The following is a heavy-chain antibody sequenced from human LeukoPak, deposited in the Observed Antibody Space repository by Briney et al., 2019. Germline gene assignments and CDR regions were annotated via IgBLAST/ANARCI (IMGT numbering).Heavy chain of an antibody. J-gene: IGHJ4*02. CDR3: AGAFLGY. V-gene: IGHV3-30*03. D-gene: IGHD3-16*01. CDR2: ISYDGSNK. CDR1: GFTFRTYN. Sequence: GGSLILSCAASGFTFRTYNMHWVRQAPGKGLEWVAVISYDGSNKYYADSVKGRFTISRDNSKNTLYLQMNSLRAEDTAVYYCAGAFLGYWGQGTLVTVSS.